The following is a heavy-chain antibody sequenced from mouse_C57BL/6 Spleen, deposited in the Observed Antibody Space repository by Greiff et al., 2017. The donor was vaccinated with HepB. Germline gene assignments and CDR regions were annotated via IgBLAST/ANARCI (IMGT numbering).Heavy chain of an antibody. Sequence: EVQVVESGGDLVKPGGSLKLSCAASGFTFSSYGMSWVRQTPDKRLEWVATISSGGSYTYYPDSVKGRFTISRDNAKNTLYLQMSSLKSEDTAMYYCARQDYYYGSSFYFDVWGTGTTVTVSS. CDR2: ISSGGSYT. V-gene: IGHV5-6*01. CDR3: ARQDYYYGSSFYFDV. D-gene: IGHD1-1*01. J-gene: IGHJ1*03. CDR1: GFTFSSYG.